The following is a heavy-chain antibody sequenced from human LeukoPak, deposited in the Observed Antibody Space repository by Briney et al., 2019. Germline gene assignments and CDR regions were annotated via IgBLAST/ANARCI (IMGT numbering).Heavy chain of an antibody. CDR3: ARGAVRGGTNFDY. Sequence: SQTLSLTCAISGDSVSGSSAVWNWITQSPSRGLEWLGRAYYRSKLYIDYAVSVKCRITMTPDTSKNQFSLQLNSVTPEDTAVYYCARGAVRGGTNFDYWGQGTLVTVSS. CDR1: GDSVSGSSAV. CDR2: AYYRSKLYI. D-gene: IGHD3-10*01. V-gene: IGHV6-1*01. J-gene: IGHJ4*02.